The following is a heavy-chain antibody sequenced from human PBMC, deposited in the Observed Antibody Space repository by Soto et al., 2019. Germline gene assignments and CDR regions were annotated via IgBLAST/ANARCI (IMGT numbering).Heavy chain of an antibody. V-gene: IGHV1-24*01. D-gene: IGHD6-13*01. J-gene: IGHJ6*02. CDR1: GYTLTELS. Sequence: ASVKVSCKVSGYTLTELSMHWVRQAPGKGLEWMGGFDPEDGETIYAQKFQGRVTMTEDTSTDTAYMELSSLRSEDTAVYYCATDLRWAAAGIYYYYGMDVWGQGTTVTCSS. CDR3: ATDLRWAAAGIYYYYGMDV. CDR2: FDPEDGET.